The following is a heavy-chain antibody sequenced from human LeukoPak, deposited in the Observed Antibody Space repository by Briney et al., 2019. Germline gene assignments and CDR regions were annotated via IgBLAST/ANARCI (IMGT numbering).Heavy chain of an antibody. CDR2: IYSGGNT. V-gene: IGHV3-66*04. CDR3: ARRGHGCGSPFDY. Sequence: GGSLRLSCAASGFTVSSNSMSWVRQAPGKGLEWVSMIYSGGNTYYTDSVKGRFTISRDNSKNTLDLQMNSLRAEDTAVYYCARRGHGCGSPFDYWGQGTLVTVSS. CDR1: GFTVSSNS. J-gene: IGHJ4*02. D-gene: IGHD5-18*01.